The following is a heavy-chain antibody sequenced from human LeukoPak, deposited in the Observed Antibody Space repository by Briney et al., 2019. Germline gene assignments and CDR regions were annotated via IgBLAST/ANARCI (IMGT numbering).Heavy chain of an antibody. Sequence: SETLSLTCSVSGGSISSYYWSWIRQPPGKGLEWIGYIYYSGSTNYNPSLKSRVTISVDTSKNQFSLKLSSVTAADTAVYYCARQTGDLIDYWGQGTLVTVSS. D-gene: IGHD4-17*01. V-gene: IGHV4-59*08. J-gene: IGHJ4*02. CDR1: GGSISSYY. CDR3: ARQTGDLIDY. CDR2: IYYSGST.